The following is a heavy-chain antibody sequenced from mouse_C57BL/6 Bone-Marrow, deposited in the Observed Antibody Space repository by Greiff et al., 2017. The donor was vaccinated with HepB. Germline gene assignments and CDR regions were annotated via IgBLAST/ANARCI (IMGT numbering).Heavy chain of an antibody. V-gene: IGHV2-5*01. D-gene: IGHD4-1*01. Sequence: VQRVESGPGLVQPSQSLSITCTVSGFSLTSYGVHWVRQSPGKGLEWLGVIWRGGSTDYNAAFMSRLSITKDNSKSQVFFKMNSLQADDTAIYYCAKNGRLTGAWFAYWGQGTLVTVSA. CDR1: GFSLTSYG. CDR2: IWRGGST. J-gene: IGHJ3*01. CDR3: AKNGRLTGAWFAY.